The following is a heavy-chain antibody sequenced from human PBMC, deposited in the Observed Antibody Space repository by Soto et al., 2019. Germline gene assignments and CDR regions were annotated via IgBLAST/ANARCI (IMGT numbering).Heavy chain of an antibody. J-gene: IGHJ4*02. V-gene: IGHV3-48*01. CDR3: ARSRGYSYLFDF. D-gene: IGHD5-18*01. Sequence: PGGSLRLSCAASGFTFSSYSMNWVRQAPGKGLEWVSSISSTGSPVYYADSVKGRFTISRDNAKNSLYLQMNSLRAEDTAVYYCARSRGYSYLFDFWGQGTLVTV. CDR1: GFTFSSYS. CDR2: ISSTGSPV.